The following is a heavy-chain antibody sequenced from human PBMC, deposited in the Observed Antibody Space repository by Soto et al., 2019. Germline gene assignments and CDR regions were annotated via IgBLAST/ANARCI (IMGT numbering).Heavy chain of an antibody. V-gene: IGHV3-48*02. CDR1: GFNFSGYS. CDR3: VGWYNFEY. CDR2: ISSGSSTI. J-gene: IGHJ4*01. D-gene: IGHD1-20*01. Sequence: GGSLRLSCAVSGFNFSGYSMNWVRQAPGKGLEWVSYISSGSSTIYYADSVKGRFTISRDNAKNSLYLQMNSLRDEDTAVYYCVGWYNFEYWGHGILVTVSS.